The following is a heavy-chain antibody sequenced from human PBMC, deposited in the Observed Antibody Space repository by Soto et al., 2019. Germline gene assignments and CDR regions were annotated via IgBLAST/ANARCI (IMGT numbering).Heavy chain of an antibody. Sequence: SETLSLTCTVSGGSISSSSYYWGWIRQPPGKGLEWIGSIYYSGSTYYNPSLKSRVTISVDTSKNQFSLKLSSVTAADTAVYYCARQKSSIAASLNYYGMDVWRQGTTVNVSS. CDR3: ARQKSSIAASLNYYGMDV. CDR2: IYYSGST. CDR1: GGSISSSSYY. J-gene: IGHJ6*02. V-gene: IGHV4-39*01. D-gene: IGHD6-6*01.